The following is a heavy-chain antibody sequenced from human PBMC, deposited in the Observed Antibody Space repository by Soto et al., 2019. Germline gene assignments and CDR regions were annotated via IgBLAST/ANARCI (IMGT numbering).Heavy chain of an antibody. CDR1: GFPFSSYG. V-gene: IGHV3-33*01. D-gene: IGHD4-17*01. CDR3: ARDGAYGDDYYYYGMDV. Sequence: GGSLRLSCAASGFPFSSYGMHWVRQAPGKGLEWVAVIWYDGSNKYYADSVKGRFTISRDNSKNTLYLQMNSLRAEDTAVYYCARDGAYGDDYYYYGMDVWGQGTTVTVSS. CDR2: IWYDGSNK. J-gene: IGHJ6*02.